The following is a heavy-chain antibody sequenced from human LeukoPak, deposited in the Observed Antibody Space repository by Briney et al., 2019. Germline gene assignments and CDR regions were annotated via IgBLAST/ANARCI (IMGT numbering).Heavy chain of an antibody. J-gene: IGHJ6*02. Sequence: GGALRLSCAASGFTLSSYWMNWARQAPGKGLEWVASINHKGNVKYYVDTVKGRFTSSRDNAKNSLYLQMSNLRAEDTAVYFCARGGGLDVWGQGATVTVSS. CDR3: ARGGGLDV. CDR1: GFTLSSYW. V-gene: IGHV3-7*03. CDR2: INHKGNVK. D-gene: IGHD3-16*01.